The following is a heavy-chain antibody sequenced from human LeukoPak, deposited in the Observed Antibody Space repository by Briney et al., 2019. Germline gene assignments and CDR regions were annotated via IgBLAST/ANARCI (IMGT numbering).Heavy chain of an antibody. CDR3: ASNEGYDFWSGYYAQDYYYYYMDV. CDR2: IYYSGST. Sequence: SETLSLTCTVSGGSISSYYWSWIRQPPGKGLEWIGYIYYSGSTNYNPSLKSRVTISVDTSKNQFSLKLSSVTAADTAVYYCASNEGYDFWSGYYAQDYYYYYMDVWGKGTTVTVSS. V-gene: IGHV4-59*01. J-gene: IGHJ6*03. CDR1: GGSISSYY. D-gene: IGHD3-3*01.